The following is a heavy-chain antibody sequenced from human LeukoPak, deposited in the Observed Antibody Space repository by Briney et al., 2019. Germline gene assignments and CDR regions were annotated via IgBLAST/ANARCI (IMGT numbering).Heavy chain of an antibody. V-gene: IGHV3-30-3*01. J-gene: IGHJ2*01. D-gene: IGHD4-17*01. Sequence: PGRSLRLSCAASGFTFSSYAMHWVRQAPGKGLEWVAVISYDGSNKYYADSVKGRFTISRDNAKNSVYLQMNSLRAEDTAVYYCARGDYGDHESYWYFDLWGRGTLVTVSS. CDR1: GFTFSSYA. CDR2: ISYDGSNK. CDR3: ARGDYGDHESYWYFDL.